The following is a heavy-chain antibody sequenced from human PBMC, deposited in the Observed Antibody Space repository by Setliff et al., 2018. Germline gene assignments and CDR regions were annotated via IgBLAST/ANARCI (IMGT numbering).Heavy chain of an antibody. V-gene: IGHV7-4-1*02. D-gene: IGHD3-10*01. CDR2: INTNTGNP. Sequence: ASVKVSCKASGYTFSSYAMNWVRQAPGQGLEGMGWINTNTGNPTYAQDFTGRFVFSLDTSVSTAYLQISSLKSEDSAVYYCARASRFGTIVYKGGYYMDVWGKGTTVTVSS. CDR3: ARASRFGTIVYKGGYYMDV. CDR1: GYTFSSYA. J-gene: IGHJ6*03.